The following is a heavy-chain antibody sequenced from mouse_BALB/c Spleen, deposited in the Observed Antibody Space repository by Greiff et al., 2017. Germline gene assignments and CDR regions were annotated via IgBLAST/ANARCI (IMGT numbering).Heavy chain of an antibody. Sequence: EVKLVESGPSLVKPSQTLSLTCSATGYSITSGYWNWIRKFPGNKLEYIGYISYSASTYYNPSLKSRISITRDTSKNQYYLQLNSVTTEDTATYYCARRGYDYGYWYFDVWGAGTTVTGSS. CDR2: ISYSAST. CDR3: ARRGYDYGYWYFDV. CDR1: GYSITSGY. J-gene: IGHJ1*01. V-gene: IGHV3-8*02. D-gene: IGHD2-4*01.